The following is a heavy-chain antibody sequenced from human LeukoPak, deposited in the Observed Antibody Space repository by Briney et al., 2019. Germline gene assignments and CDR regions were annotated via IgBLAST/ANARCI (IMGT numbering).Heavy chain of an antibody. CDR1: GGSFSGYY. D-gene: IGHD2-21*02. CDR3: ARGGWQPLLYYFDY. Sequence: SETLSLTCAVYGGSFSGYYWSWFRQPPGKGLEWIGEINHSGSTNYNPSLKSRVTISVDTSKNQFSLKLSSVTAADTAVYYCARGGWQPLLYYFDYWGQGTLVTVSS. J-gene: IGHJ4*02. CDR2: INHSGST. V-gene: IGHV4-34*01.